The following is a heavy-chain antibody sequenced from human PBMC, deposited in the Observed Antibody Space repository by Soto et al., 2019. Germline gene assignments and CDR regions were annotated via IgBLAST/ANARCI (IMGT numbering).Heavy chain of an antibody. V-gene: IGHV3-66*01. CDR1: GFTVSTNY. J-gene: IGHJ5*02. D-gene: IGHD4-17*01. Sequence: EVQLVESGGGLVQPGGSLRISCVASGFTVSTNYVSWVRQAPGKGLEWVSIIYDGGSTYYADSVKGRFTISRDNSKNTVYLQMNSLRGVYTAVYYCARGDGDFGRRLDPWGHGTLVTVSS. CDR3: ARGDGDFGRRLDP. CDR2: IYDGGST.